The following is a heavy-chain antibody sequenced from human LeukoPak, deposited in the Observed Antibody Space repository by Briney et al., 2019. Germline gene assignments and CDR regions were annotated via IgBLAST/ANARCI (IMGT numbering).Heavy chain of an antibody. V-gene: IGHV4-39*07. Sequence: PSETLSLTCTVSGGSISSSSYYWGWIRQPPGKGLEWIGSIYYSGSTYYNPSLKSRVTISVDTSKNQFSLKLSSVTAADTAVYYCARPLSSGFPYDFDYWGQGTLVTVSS. CDR3: ARPLSSGFPYDFDY. CDR2: IYYSGST. D-gene: IGHD6-19*01. J-gene: IGHJ4*02. CDR1: GGSISSSSYY.